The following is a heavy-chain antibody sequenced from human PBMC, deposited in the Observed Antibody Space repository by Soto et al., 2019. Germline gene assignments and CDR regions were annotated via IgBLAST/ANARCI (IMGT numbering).Heavy chain of an antibody. D-gene: IGHD2-15*01. CDR2: INAGNGNT. CDR1: GYTFTNYA. J-gene: IGHJ5*02. Sequence: QVQLVQSGAEVKKPGASVKVSCKASGYTFTNYAIHWVRQAPGQRLEWMGWINAGNGNTKYSQKFQGRVTITRDTWESRGYIELSSLGSEETGVYFWARDSMDCSCRSCQHWYNWFEPWGQGTLVTVSA. V-gene: IGHV1-3*01. CDR3: ARDSMDCSCRSCQHWYNWFEP.